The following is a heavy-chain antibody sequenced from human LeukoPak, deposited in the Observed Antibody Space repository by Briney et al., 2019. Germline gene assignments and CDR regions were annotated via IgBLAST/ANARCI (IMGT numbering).Heavy chain of an antibody. CDR3: WVNWNDDFDY. CDR1: GYTFTDYY. CDR2: INPNSGGT. Sequence: ASVKVSCKASGYTFTDYYMHWVRQAPGQGLEWMGWINPNSGGTNYAQKFQGRVTMTRDTSISTAYMELSRLRSDDTAVYYGWVNWNDDFDYWGQGTLVTVSS. J-gene: IGHJ4*02. D-gene: IGHD1-20*01. V-gene: IGHV1-2*02.